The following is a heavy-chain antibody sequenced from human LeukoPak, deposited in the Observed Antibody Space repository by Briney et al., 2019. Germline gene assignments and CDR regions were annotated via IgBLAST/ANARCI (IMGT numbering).Heavy chain of an antibody. Sequence: PGGSLRLSCAASGFTFSSYSMNWVRQAPGKGLEWVSYISSSDNTIHYADSVKGRFTISRDNAKNSLYLEMNSLRDEDTAVYYCARVHRGYSYGRLDYWAREPWSPSPQ. J-gene: IGHJ4*02. CDR2: ISSSDNTI. D-gene: IGHD5-18*01. V-gene: IGHV3-48*02. CDR1: GFTFSSYS. CDR3: ARVHRGYSYGRLDY.